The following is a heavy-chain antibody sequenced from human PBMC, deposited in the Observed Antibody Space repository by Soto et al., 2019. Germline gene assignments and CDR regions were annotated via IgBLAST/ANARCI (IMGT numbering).Heavy chain of an antibody. V-gene: IGHV1-8*01. CDR1: GYTFTSYD. Sequence: GASVKVSCKASGYTFTSYDINWVRQATGQGLEWMGWMNPNSGNTGYAQKFQGRVTMTRNTSISTAYMELSSLRSEDTAVYYCASRVPSAADLYEHPRKNNVLRFLEWPYRPGLLARYYYYGMDVWGQGTTVTVSS. CDR3: ASRVPSAADLYEHPRKNNVLRFLEWPYRPGLLARYYYYGMDV. CDR2: MNPNSGNT. D-gene: IGHD3-3*01. J-gene: IGHJ6*02.